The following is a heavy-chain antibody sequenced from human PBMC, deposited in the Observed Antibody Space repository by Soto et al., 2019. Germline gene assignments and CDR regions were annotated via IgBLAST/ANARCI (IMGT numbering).Heavy chain of an antibody. CDR1: GYSISSGYY. D-gene: IGHD2-21*01. V-gene: IGHV4-38-2*02. Sequence: PAETLSLTCTVSGYSISSGYYWSWIRQTPGKGLEWIGSSCHSGTSFYNPSLRSRVTISMDTSNNHFSLKLNSLTATDTAVYYCARAPGGNSGWGHWSDPWGQGTLVTVSS. CDR2: SCHSGTS. CDR3: ARAPGGNSGWGHWSDP. J-gene: IGHJ5*02.